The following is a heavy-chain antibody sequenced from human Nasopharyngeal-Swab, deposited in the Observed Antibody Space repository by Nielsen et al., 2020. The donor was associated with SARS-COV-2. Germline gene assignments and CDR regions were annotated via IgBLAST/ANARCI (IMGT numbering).Heavy chain of an antibody. CDR3: AKFHGPGGAFDI. V-gene: IGHV3-30*18. D-gene: IGHD1-14*01. Sequence: GESLKISCAASGFTFSSYGMHWVRQAPGKGLEWVAVISYDGSNKYYADSVKGRFTISRDNSKNTLYLQMNRLRAEDTAVYYCAKFHGPGGAFDIWGQGTMVTVAS. CDR1: GFTFSSYG. J-gene: IGHJ3*02. CDR2: ISYDGSNK.